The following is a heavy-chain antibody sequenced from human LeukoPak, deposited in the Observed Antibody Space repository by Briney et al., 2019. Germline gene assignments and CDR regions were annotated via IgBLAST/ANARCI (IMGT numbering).Heavy chain of an antibody. CDR1: GGTFSSYA. J-gene: IGHJ4*02. Sequence: GSSVKVSCKASGGTFSSYAISWVRQAPGQGLEWMGGIIPIFGTANYAQKFQGRVTITADKSTSTAYMELSSLRSEDTAVYYCAGVHSSGYLYYFDYWGQGTLVTVSS. D-gene: IGHD3-22*01. CDR2: IIPIFGTA. V-gene: IGHV1-69*06. CDR3: AGVHSSGYLYYFDY.